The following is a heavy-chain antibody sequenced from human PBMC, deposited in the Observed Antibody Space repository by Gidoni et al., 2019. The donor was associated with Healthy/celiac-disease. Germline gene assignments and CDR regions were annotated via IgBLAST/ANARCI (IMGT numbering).Heavy chain of an antibody. D-gene: IGHD3-3*01. J-gene: IGHJ5*02. CDR1: GGTFSSYA. Sequence: QVQLVQSGAEVKKPGSSVKVSCKASGGTFSSYAIRWVRQAPGQGLEWMGGIIPIFGTANYAQKFQGRVTITADESTSTAYMELSSLRSEDTAVYYCASHYDFWSGSIKNWFDPWGQGTLVTVSS. V-gene: IGHV1-69*01. CDR3: ASHYDFWSGSIKNWFDP. CDR2: IIPIFGTA.